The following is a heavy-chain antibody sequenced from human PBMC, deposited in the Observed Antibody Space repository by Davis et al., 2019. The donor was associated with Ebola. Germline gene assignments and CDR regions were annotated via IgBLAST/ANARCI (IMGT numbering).Heavy chain of an antibody. CDR3: ARGRDYAFDI. V-gene: IGHV3-21*01. Sequence: GESLKISCAASGFTFSSYSMNWVRQAPGKGLEWVSSISSSSSYIYFADSVKGRFTISRDNAKNSLYLQMNSLRAEDTAVYYCARGRDYAFDIWGQGTTVTVSS. J-gene: IGHJ3*02. CDR1: GFTFSSYS. D-gene: IGHD2-21*02. CDR2: ISSSSSYI.